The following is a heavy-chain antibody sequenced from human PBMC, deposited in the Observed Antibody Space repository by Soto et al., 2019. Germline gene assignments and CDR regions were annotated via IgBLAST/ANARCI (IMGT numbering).Heavy chain of an antibody. CDR2: IYYSGST. CDR3: ARYGAASGIDS. Sequence: SETLSLTCTVSGGSISSSNYYLVWIRQPPGKGLEWTGSIYYSGSTNYNPSLKSRVTISVDTSKNQFSLKLSSVTAADTAVYYCARYGAASGIDSWGQGTLVTVSS. V-gene: IGHV4-39*01. CDR1: GGSISSSNYY. J-gene: IGHJ4*02. D-gene: IGHD6-13*01.